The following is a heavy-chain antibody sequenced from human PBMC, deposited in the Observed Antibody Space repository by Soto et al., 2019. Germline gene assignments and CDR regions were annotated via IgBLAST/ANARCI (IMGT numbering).Heavy chain of an antibody. CDR1: GYEFGSAW. Sequence: PGESLKISCKAFGYEFGSAWIGWVRQMPGKGLEWMGIIKPGTPDIRYSPSLRGHVTISADEGLSTAYLRWYSLKASDSGMYYCARQLSHICDFWGQGTLVTVSS. D-gene: IGHD3-3*02. CDR3: ARQLSHICDF. V-gene: IGHV5-51*01. CDR2: IKPGTPDI. J-gene: IGHJ4*02.